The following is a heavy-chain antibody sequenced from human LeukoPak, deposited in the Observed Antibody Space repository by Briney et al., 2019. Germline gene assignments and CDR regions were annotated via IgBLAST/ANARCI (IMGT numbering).Heavy chain of an antibody. D-gene: IGHD1-26*01. CDR2: ISSSGSYI. CDR3: ARGTSGSALWYFDY. J-gene: IGHJ4*02. Sequence: GGSLRLSCAASGFTFSTYSMNWVRQAPGKGLEWVSSISSSGSYIYYADSVKGRFTISRDNAKNSPYLKMNSLRAEDTAVYYCARGTSGSALWYFDYWGQGTLVTVSS. V-gene: IGHV3-21*01. CDR1: GFTFSTYS.